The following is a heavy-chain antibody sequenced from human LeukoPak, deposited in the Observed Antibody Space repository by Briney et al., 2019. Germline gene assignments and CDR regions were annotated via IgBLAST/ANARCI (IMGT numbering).Heavy chain of an antibody. D-gene: IGHD3-16*01. J-gene: IGHJ6*02. V-gene: IGHV3-9*01. CDR1: GFTFDDYA. CDR2: ISWNSGSI. CDR3: AKDITPIYYYYYGMDV. Sequence: GGSLRLSCAASGFTFDDYAMHWVQQAPGKGLEWVSGISWNSGSIGYADSVKGRFTISRDNAKNSLYLQMNSLRAEDTALYYCAKDITPIYYYYYGMDVWGQGTTVTVSS.